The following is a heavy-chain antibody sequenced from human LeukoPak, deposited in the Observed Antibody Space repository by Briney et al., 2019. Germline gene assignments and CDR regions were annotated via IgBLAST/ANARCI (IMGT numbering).Heavy chain of an antibody. CDR3: ARARVERYFEWSHHYYYYMDV. J-gene: IGHJ6*03. CDR1: GYTFTSYG. Sequence: ASVKVSCKASGYTFTSYGISWVRQAPGQGLEWMGWISVYNGNTNYAQKLQGRVTMTTDTSTSTAYMELRSLRSDDTAVYYCARARVERYFEWSHHYYYYMDVWGKGTTVTVSS. CDR2: ISVYNGNT. V-gene: IGHV1-18*01. D-gene: IGHD3-9*01.